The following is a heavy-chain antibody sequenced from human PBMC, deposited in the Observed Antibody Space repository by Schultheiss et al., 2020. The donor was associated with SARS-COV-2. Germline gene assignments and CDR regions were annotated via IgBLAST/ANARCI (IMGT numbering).Heavy chain of an antibody. J-gene: IGHJ4*02. CDR3: ATSYGDYDFDY. CDR1: GFTFSSYA. CDR2: IYSGGST. V-gene: IGHV3-NL1*01. D-gene: IGHD4-17*01. Sequence: GGSLRLSCAASGFTFSSYAMHWVRQAPGKGLEWISVIYSGGSTYYADSVKGRFTISRDNSKNTLYLQMNSLRAEDTAVYYCATSYGDYDFDYWGQGTLVTVSS.